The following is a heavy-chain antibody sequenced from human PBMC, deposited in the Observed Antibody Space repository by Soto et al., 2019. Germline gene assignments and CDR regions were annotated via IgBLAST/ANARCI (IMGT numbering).Heavy chain of an antibody. Sequence: EVQLVESGGGLVQPGGSLRLSCAASGFTFSSYWXHWVRQAPGKGLVWVSRINSDGSSTSYADSVKGRFTISRDNAKNTLYLQMNSLRAEDTAVYYCVRTSLVVAAATREDYWGQGTLVTVSS. V-gene: IGHV3-74*01. CDR1: GFTFSSYW. J-gene: IGHJ4*02. CDR2: INSDGSST. CDR3: VRTSLVVAAATREDY. D-gene: IGHD2-15*01.